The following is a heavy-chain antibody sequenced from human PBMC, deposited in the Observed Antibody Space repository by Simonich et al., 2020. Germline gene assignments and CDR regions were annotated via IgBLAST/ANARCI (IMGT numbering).Heavy chain of an antibody. V-gene: IGHV1-2*02. CDR2: INPNRGGT. CDR3: ARVRFEAFDI. J-gene: IGHJ3*02. Sequence: QVQLVQSGAEVKKPGASVKVSCKASGYTFTWYYMHWMRQAPGQGLEWWGWINPNRGGTNYAQKFQGRVTMTRDTSISTAYMELSRLRSDDTAVYYCARVRFEAFDIWGQGTMVTVSS. CDR1: GYTFTWYY.